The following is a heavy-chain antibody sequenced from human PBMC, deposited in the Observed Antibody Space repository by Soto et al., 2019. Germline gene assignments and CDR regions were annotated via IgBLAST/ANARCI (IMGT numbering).Heavy chain of an antibody. CDR2: ISPYNDDT. CDR1: GYTFNSYG. D-gene: IGHD3-22*01. Sequence: GASVKVSCKASGYTFNSYGISWVRQAPGQGLEWLGWISPYNDDTKYAQRLQGRVTMSTDTSSRTAYMHLRSLRSDDTAVYFCARGGYYDSSGSRNYHSCGMDVWCQGTTVTVSS. J-gene: IGHJ6*02. V-gene: IGHV1-18*01. CDR3: ARGGYYDSSGSRNYHSCGMDV.